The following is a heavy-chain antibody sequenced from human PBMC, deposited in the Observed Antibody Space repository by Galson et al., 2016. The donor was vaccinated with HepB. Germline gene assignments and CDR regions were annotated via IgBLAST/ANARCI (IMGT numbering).Heavy chain of an antibody. V-gene: IGHV3-23*01. CDR2: IGGSGGTT. CDR3: AKDQHTSGWHPYYFDH. Sequence: SLRLSCAASGFTFSNYAMDWVRQAPGQGLEWVSGIGGSGGTTYYADSVKGRFTISRDNSKNTLYLQMDSLRAEDTALYYCAKDQHTSGWHPYYFDHWGQGSLVTVSS. D-gene: IGHD6-19*01. CDR1: GFTFSNYA. J-gene: IGHJ4*02.